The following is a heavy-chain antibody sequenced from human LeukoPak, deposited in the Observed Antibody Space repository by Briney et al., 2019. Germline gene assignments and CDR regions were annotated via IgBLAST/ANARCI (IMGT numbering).Heavy chain of an antibody. D-gene: IGHD6-13*01. CDR3: ARALGYSSPDAFDI. CDR2: IYYSGST. CDR1: GGSISSYY. J-gene: IGHJ3*02. Sequence: SETLSLTCTVSGGSISSYYWSWIRQPPGKGLEWIGYIYYSGSTNYNPSLKSRVTISVDTSKNQFSLKLSSVTAADTAVYYCARALGYSSPDAFDIWDQGTMVTVSS. V-gene: IGHV4-59*01.